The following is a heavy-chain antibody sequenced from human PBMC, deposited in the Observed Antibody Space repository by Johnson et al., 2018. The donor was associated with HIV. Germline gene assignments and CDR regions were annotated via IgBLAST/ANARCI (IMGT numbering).Heavy chain of an antibody. Sequence: VQLVESGGGVVQPGRSLRLSCAASGFTFSSYWMSWVRQAPGKGLEWVANIKQGGSEKYYVDSVKGRFTISRDNAKKSLYLQMNSLRAEDTAVYYCAREELEPDVFDIWGQGTMVTVSS. CDR1: GFTFSSYW. D-gene: IGHD1-1*01. CDR3: AREELEPDVFDI. J-gene: IGHJ3*02. V-gene: IGHV3-7*01. CDR2: IKQGGSEK.